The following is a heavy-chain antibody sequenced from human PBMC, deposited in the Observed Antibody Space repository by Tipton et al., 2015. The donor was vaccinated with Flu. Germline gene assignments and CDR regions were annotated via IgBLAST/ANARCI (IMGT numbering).Heavy chain of an antibody. CDR1: GLTFSNPW. V-gene: IGHV3-15*01. CDR2: IKSKNDGGTE. D-gene: IGHD1-26*01. Sequence: SLRLSCAASGLTFSNPWLAWVRQAPGMGLEWVARIKSKNDGGTEDYAAPVKGRFTISRDNSKNTLYLQINSLRGEDTAVYYCAKDEVGVIRNIDYWGQGTLVTVSS. J-gene: IGHJ4*02. CDR3: AKDEVGVIRNIDY.